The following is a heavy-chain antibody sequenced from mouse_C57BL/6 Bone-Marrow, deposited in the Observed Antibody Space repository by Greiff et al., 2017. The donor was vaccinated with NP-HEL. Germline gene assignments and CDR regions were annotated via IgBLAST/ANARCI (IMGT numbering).Heavy chain of an antibody. V-gene: IGHV1-62-2*01. D-gene: IGHD2-4*01. CDR3: ARHGVYDYGPYYFDY. Sequence: QVQLQQSGAELVKPGASVKLSCKASGYTFTEYTIHWLKQRSGQGLEGIGWVYPGSGSIKYNEKFKDKATLTADKSSSTVYMELSRLTSEDSAVYFCARHGVYDYGPYYFDYWGQGTTLTVSS. CDR1: GYTFTEYT. CDR2: VYPGSGSI. J-gene: IGHJ2*01.